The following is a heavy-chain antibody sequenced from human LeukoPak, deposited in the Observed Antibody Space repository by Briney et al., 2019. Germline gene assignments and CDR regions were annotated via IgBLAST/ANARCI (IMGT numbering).Heavy chain of an antibody. V-gene: IGHV3-53*01. Sequence: PGGSLRLSCAVSGFTVSSNYMTWVRQAPGKGLEWVSVIYSGGSIYYADSVKGRFTISRDISKSTVDLQLNSLRAEDTAVYYCASGKETSMAQGYWGQGTLVTVSS. CDR3: ASGKETSMAQGY. J-gene: IGHJ4*02. CDR2: IYSGGSI. CDR1: GFTVSSNY. D-gene: IGHD5-18*01.